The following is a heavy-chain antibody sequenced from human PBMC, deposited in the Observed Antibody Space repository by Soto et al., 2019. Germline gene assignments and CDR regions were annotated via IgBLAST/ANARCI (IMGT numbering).Heavy chain of an antibody. Sequence: GASVKVSCKASGYTFTSYYMHWVRQAPGQGLEWMGIINPSGGSTSYAQKFQGGVTMTRDTSTSTVYMELSSLRSEDTAVYYCARDLIAVAGRYYYYYGMDVWGQGTTVTVSS. J-gene: IGHJ6*02. V-gene: IGHV1-46*01. CDR1: GYTFTSYY. CDR3: ARDLIAVAGRYYYYYGMDV. CDR2: INPSGGST. D-gene: IGHD6-19*01.